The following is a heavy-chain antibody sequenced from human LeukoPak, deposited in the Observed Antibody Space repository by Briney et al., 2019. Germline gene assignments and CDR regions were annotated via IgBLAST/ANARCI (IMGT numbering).Heavy chain of an antibody. D-gene: IGHD1-26*01. CDR1: GYTFTSYG. Sequence: ASVKVSCKASGYTFTSYGISWVRQAPGQGLEWMGWISAYNGNTNYAQKLQGRVTMTTDTSTSTAYMELRSLRSDDTAVYYCARDFPSSGSYDFWFAFDIWGQGTMVTVSS. CDR2: ISAYNGNT. J-gene: IGHJ3*02. CDR3: ARDFPSSGSYDFWFAFDI. V-gene: IGHV1-18*01.